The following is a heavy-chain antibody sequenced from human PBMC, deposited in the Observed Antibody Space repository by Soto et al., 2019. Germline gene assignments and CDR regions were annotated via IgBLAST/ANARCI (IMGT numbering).Heavy chain of an antibody. CDR1: GYTFTSYY. V-gene: IGHV1-46*03. Sequence: ASVKVSCKASGYTFTSYYMHRVRQAPGQGLEWMGIINPSGGSTSYAQKFQGRVAMTRDTSTSTVYMELSSLRSEDTAVYYCARGGEEGNAFDIWGQGTMVTVSS. D-gene: IGHD7-27*01. CDR2: INPSGGST. J-gene: IGHJ3*02. CDR3: ARGGEEGNAFDI.